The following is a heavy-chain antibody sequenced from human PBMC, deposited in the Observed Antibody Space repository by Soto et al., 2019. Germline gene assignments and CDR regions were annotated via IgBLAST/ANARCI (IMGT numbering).Heavy chain of an antibody. CDR3: AGHVVGGGSYYFGYNWFDP. Sequence: QLQLQESGPGLVKPSETLSLTCTVSGGSISSSSYYWGWIRQPPGKGLEGIGSIYYSGSTYYNPSLKGRVTISVDPSKNQFSLKLSAVTAADTAVYYCAGHVVGGGSYYFGYNWFDPWGQGTLVTVSS. CDR1: GGSISSSSYY. J-gene: IGHJ5*02. CDR2: IYYSGST. D-gene: IGHD1-26*01. V-gene: IGHV4-39*01.